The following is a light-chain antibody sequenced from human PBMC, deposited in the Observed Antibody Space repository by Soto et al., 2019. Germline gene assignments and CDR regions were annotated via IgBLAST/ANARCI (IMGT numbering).Light chain of an antibody. CDR1: SSNIGAGYD. CDR2: GNS. J-gene: IGLJ2*01. CDR3: QSYDSSLSGSVV. V-gene: IGLV1-40*01. Sequence: QSVLTQPPSVSGAPGQRVTISCTGSSSNIGAGYDVHWYQQLPGTAHKLLIYGNSHRPSGVPDRFSGSKSGNSASLAITGLQAEDEADYYCQSYDSSLSGSVVFGGGTKLTVL.